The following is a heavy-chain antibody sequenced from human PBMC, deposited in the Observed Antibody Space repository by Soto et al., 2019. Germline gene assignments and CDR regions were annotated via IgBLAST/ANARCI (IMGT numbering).Heavy chain of an antibody. Sequence: QVQLVESGGGVVQPGRSLRLSCAASGFTFSSYAMHWVRQAPGKGLEWVAVISYDGSNKYYADSVKGRFTISRDNSKNTLYLQMNSLRAEDTAVYYCARDMSYYGSGPEIYGMDVWGQGTTVTVSS. CDR2: ISYDGSNK. J-gene: IGHJ6*02. V-gene: IGHV3-30-3*01. CDR1: GFTFSSYA. D-gene: IGHD3-10*01. CDR3: ARDMSYYGSGPEIYGMDV.